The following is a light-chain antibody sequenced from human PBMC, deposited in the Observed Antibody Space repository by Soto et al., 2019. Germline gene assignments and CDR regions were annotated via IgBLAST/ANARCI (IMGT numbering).Light chain of an antibody. CDR1: SSNIGNNY. CDR3: GTLDSSLSASV. CDR2: DNN. J-gene: IGLJ1*01. V-gene: IGLV1-51*01. Sequence: QSVLTQPPSVSAAPGQKVTISCSGSSSNIGNNYVSWYQQLPGTAPKLLIYDNNKRPSGIPDRFSGSKSGTSATLGITGLKPGDEADYYCGTLDSSLSASVFGTGTKLTVL.